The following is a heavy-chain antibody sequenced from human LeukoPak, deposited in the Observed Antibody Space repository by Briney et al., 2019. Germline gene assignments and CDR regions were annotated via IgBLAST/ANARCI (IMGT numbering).Heavy chain of an antibody. V-gene: IGHV3-23*01. CDR1: AFTFSSYA. CDR3: AKDGYAYYFHY. D-gene: IGHD3-16*01. CDR2: ISGYGDSK. J-gene: IGHJ4*02. Sequence: GGSLRLSCAASAFTFSSYAMSWVRQAPGKGLEWVSAISGYGDSKYYADSVKGRFTISRDNSKNTLSLQMNSLRAEDTAVYYCAKDGYAYYFHYWGQGTLVTVSS.